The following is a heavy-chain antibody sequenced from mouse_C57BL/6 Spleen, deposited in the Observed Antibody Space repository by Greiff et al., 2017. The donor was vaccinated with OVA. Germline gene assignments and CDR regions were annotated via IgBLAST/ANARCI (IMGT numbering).Heavy chain of an antibody. Sequence: EVKLMESGGGLVQPKGSLKLSCAASGFSFNTYAMNWVRQAPGKGLEWVARIRSKSNNYATYYADSVKDRFTIARDASESMLYLQMHNLKTEDTAMCYCVRHGSDYFGYWGQGTTLTVSS. J-gene: IGHJ2*01. D-gene: IGHD3-2*02. V-gene: IGHV10-1*01. CDR1: GFSFNTYA. CDR2: IRSKSNNYAT. CDR3: VRHGSDYFGY.